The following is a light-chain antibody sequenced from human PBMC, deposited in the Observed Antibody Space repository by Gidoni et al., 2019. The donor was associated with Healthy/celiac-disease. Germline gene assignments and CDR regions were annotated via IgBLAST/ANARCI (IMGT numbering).Light chain of an antibody. Sequence: SSALTQDPAVSVALGKTVRITCQGDSLRSYYASWYQQKPGQAPVLVIYGKNNRPSGIPDRFSGSSSGNTASLTITGAQAEDEADYYCNSRDSSGNHHVVFGGGTKLTVL. V-gene: IGLV3-19*01. CDR1: SLRSYY. J-gene: IGLJ2*01. CDR3: NSRDSSGNHHVV. CDR2: GKN.